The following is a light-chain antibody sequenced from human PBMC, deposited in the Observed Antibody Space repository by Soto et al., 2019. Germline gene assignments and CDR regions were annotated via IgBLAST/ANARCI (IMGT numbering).Light chain of an antibody. Sequence: EIVMTQSPATLSLSPGERATLSCRASQSVTVNLAWYQQKPGQAPRLLIYRASTRATGIPARFSGGGSGTEFTLTISSLQSEDFAAYSCQQYNDWPPRWTFGEATKVEIK. CDR3: QQYNDWPPRWT. CDR1: QSVTVN. J-gene: IGKJ1*01. CDR2: RAS. V-gene: IGKV3-15*01.